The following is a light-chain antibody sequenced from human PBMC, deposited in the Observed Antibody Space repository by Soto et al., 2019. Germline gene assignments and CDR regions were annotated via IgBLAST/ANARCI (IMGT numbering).Light chain of an antibody. V-gene: IGLV1-40*01. CDR2: GNT. J-gene: IGLJ2*01. Sequence: QSVLTQPPSVSGAPGQRITISSTGAGSNIGAGFDVPWYQQLPGTVPKLLIYGNTNRPSGVPDRFSGSRSGASASLAITGLQVEDEANYYCQSYDSILGAVFGGGTKLTVL. CDR1: GSNIGAGFD. CDR3: QSYDSILGAV.